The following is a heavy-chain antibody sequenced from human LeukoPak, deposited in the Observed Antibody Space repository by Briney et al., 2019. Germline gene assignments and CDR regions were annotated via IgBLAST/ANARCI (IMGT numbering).Heavy chain of an antibody. V-gene: IGHV3-53*01. CDR3: IVFGDSNH. CDR2: IHTSGDT. J-gene: IGHJ5*02. D-gene: IGHD4-17*01. CDR1: GLTGSHNY. Sequence: GGSLRLSCAASGLTGSHNYVSWVRQAPGKGLEWVSAIHTSGDTCYADSVKGRFTISRDTSKNTLYLQINSLRVEDAAVYYCIVFGDSNHWGQGTLVTVSS.